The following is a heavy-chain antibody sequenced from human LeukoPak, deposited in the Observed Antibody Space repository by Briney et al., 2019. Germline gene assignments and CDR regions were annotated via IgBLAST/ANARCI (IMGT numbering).Heavy chain of an antibody. CDR1: GGSISSSSYY. CDR3: ARLAPYYYYGMDV. Sequence: PSETLSLTCTVSGGSISSSSYYWGWIRQPPGQGLEWIGSIYYSGSTYSNPSLKSRVTISVDTSKNQFSLKLSSVTAADTAVYYCARLAPYYYYGMDVWGQGTTVTVSS. V-gene: IGHV4-39*01. J-gene: IGHJ6*02. CDR2: IYYSGST.